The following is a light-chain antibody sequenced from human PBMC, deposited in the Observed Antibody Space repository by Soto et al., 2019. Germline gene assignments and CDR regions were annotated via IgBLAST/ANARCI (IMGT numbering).Light chain of an antibody. V-gene: IGKV3-15*01. Sequence: EIVMTQSPATLSVSPGERATLSCRASQSVSSNLAWYQQKPGQAPRLLIYGAFTRATGIPARFSGSGSGTEFTLTISSLQSEDFAVYYCQQYKNWPPLTFGGGTTVEIK. CDR1: QSVSSN. CDR3: QQYKNWPPLT. CDR2: GAF. J-gene: IGKJ4*01.